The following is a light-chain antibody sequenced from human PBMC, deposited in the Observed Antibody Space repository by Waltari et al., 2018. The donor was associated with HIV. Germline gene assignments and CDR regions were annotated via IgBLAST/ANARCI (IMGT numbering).Light chain of an antibody. CDR3: ASWDDSLNGPV. V-gene: IGLV1-44*01. Sequence: QSVLTQPPSASGTPEQRVTISCSGPTSHIGRNTVSWFQQFPGTAPKVLIYGKNQRPSGVPDRFSGSKSGTSASLAISGLQSEDEADYYCASWDDSLNGPVFGGGTKLTVV. CDR1: TSHIGRNT. J-gene: IGLJ2*01. CDR2: GKN.